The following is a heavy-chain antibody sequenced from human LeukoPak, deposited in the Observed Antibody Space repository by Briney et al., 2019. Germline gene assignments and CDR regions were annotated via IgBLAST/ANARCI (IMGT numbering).Heavy chain of an antibody. CDR2: INAGNGNT. J-gene: IGHJ4*02. Sequence: RASVKVSCTASGYTFTSYAMHWVRQAPGQRLEWMGWINAGNGNTKYSQKFQGRVTMTRDTSTSTVYMELSSLRSDDTAVYYCARTAARRFDYWGQGTLVTVSS. D-gene: IGHD6-6*01. CDR3: ARTAARRFDY. V-gene: IGHV1-3*01. CDR1: GYTFTSYA.